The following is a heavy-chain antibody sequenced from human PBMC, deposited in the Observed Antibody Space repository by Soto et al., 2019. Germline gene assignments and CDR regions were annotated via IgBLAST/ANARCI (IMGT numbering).Heavy chain of an antibody. V-gene: IGHV1-69*02. J-gene: IGHJ5*02. D-gene: IGHD3-10*01. Sequence: QVQLVQSGAEVKKPGSSVKVSCKASGGTFSSYAISWVRQAPGQGLEWMGRIIPILGIANYAQKFQGRVTITAGDXXSXAXXGMSGLSSEGTAVSYCARPGPVLFGDPPRRNWCDLWGRGGLVTVTS. CDR2: IIPILGIA. CDR1: GGTFSSYA. CDR3: ARPGPVLFGDPPRRNWCDL.